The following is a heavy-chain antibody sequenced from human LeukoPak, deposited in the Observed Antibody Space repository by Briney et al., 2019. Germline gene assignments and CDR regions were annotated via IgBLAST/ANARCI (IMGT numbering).Heavy chain of an antibody. J-gene: IGHJ4*02. CDR2: INHSGST. CDR1: GGSFSGYY. D-gene: IGHD3-22*01. Sequence: SETLSLTCAVYGGSFSGYYWSWIRQPPGKGLEWIGEINHSGSTNYNPSLKSRVTISVDTSKNQFSLKLSSVTAADTAVYYCARDSYFYDSSGRGNDYWGQGTLVTVSS. V-gene: IGHV4-34*01. CDR3: ARDSYFYDSSGRGNDY.